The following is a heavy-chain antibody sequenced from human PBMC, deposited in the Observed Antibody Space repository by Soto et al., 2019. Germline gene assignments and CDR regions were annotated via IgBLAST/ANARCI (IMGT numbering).Heavy chain of an antibody. J-gene: IGHJ4*02. CDR2: ISYDGSNK. CDR3: ARDEYHDSSGPFDY. D-gene: IGHD3-22*01. CDR1: GFTFSSYA. Sequence: GGSLRLSCAASGFTFSSYAMDWVRQAPGKGLEWVAVISYDGSNKYYADSVKGRFTISRDNSKNTLYLQMNSLRAEDTAVYYCARDEYHDSSGPFDYWGQGTLVTVSS. V-gene: IGHV3-30-3*01.